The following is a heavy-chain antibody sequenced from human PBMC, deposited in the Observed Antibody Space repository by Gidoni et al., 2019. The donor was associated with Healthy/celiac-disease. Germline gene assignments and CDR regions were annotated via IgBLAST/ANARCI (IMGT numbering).Heavy chain of an antibody. CDR2: TYYRSKWYN. D-gene: IGHD6-13*01. CDR1: GDSVSSNSAA. CDR3: ARGIAAAGKGFYYGMDV. J-gene: IGHJ6*02. Sequence: QVQLQQSGPGLVKPSQTLSLTCAISGDSVSSNSAAWNWIRQSPSRGLEWLGRTYYRSKWYNDYAVSVKSRITINPDTSKNQFSLQLNSVTPEDTAVYYCARGIAAAGKGFYYGMDVWGQGTTVTVSS. V-gene: IGHV6-1*01.